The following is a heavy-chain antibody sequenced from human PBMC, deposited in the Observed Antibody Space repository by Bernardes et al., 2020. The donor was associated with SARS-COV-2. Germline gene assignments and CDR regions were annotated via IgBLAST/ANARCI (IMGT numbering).Heavy chain of an antibody. CDR3: ATEDGEWLES. Sequence: GSLSLSCAASGFTLSTYAMTWVRQTPGKGLEWVSGISGTDDSTSYADSVKGRFTISRDNSNNTLYLQMNNLRVEDTALYRCATEDGEWLESWGQGTLVTVSS. CDR2: ISGTDDST. J-gene: IGHJ5*01. V-gene: IGHV3-23*01. D-gene: IGHD4-17*01. CDR1: GFTLSTYA.